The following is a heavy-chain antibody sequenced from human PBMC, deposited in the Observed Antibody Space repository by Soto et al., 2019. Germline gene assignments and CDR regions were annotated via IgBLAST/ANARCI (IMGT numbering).Heavy chain of an antibody. J-gene: IGHJ4*02. D-gene: IGHD5-18*01. V-gene: IGHV3-33*01. CDR3: ARERIQLWVGLDY. Sequence: PGGSLRLSCAASGFTFSSYGMHWVRQAPGKGLEWVAVIWYDGSNKYYADSVKGRFTISRDNSKNTLYLQMNSLRAEDTAVYYCARERIQLWVGLDYWGQGTLVTVS. CDR2: IWYDGSNK. CDR1: GFTFSSYG.